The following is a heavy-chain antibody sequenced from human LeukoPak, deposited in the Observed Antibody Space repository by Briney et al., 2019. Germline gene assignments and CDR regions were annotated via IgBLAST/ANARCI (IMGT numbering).Heavy chain of an antibody. CDR2: VHYRGSP. D-gene: IGHD2-2*01. CDR1: GYSISSGYY. V-gene: IGHV4-38-2*02. J-gene: IGHJ4*02. Sequence: SETLSLTCTVSGYSISSGYYWSWIRQFPGKRLEWIGHVHYRGSPDYNPSLTSRVTISVDTSKNQFSLRLTSVTAADTAVYYCARYSTSWDYWGQGTLVTVSS. CDR3: ARYSTSWDY.